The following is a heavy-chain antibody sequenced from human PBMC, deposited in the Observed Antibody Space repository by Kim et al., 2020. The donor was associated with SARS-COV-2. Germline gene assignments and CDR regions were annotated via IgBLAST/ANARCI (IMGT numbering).Heavy chain of an antibody. CDR3: ARDTSPGYYSGMHV. CDR1: GYTFISYG. V-gene: IGHV1-18*01. J-gene: IGHJ6*02. CDR2: ISANNGYT. D-gene: IGHD6-13*01. Sequence: ASVKVSCKASGYTFISYGISWVRQAPGQGLEWMGWISANNGYTEYAQKVQDRVTLTTDTSTRTAYMELRSLRSDDTAVYYCARDTSPGYYSGMHVWGQGTPVSVSS.